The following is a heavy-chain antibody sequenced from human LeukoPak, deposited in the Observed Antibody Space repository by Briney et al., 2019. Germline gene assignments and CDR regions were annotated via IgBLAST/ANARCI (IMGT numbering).Heavy chain of an antibody. CDR1: GGSISTYY. D-gene: IGHD6-13*01. CDR3: ARGPNIAAADYFDY. CDR2: IDYDGST. J-gene: IGHJ4*02. Sequence: PSETLSLTCTVSGGSISTYYWNWIRQPPGKGPEWIGSIDYDGSTNYNPSLKSRVTISVDTSKIQFSLKLNSVTTADTAVYYCARGPNIAAADYFDYWGQGTLVTVSS. V-gene: IGHV4-59*12.